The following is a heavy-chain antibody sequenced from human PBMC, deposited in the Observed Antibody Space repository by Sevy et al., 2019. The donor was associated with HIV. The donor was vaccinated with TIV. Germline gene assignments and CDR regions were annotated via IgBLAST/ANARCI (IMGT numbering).Heavy chain of an antibody. J-gene: IGHJ6*03. CDR2: FDPEDGET. V-gene: IGHV1-24*01. CDR1: GYTLTELS. Sequence: ASVKVSCKVSGYTLTELSMHWVRQAPGEGLEWMGCFDPEDGETIYAQKFQGRVTMTEDTSTDTAYMELGSLGSDDTAVYYWATTHPIKIVGATRGYYYFMDVWGKGSTVTVSS. D-gene: IGHD1-26*01. CDR3: ATTHPIKIVGATRGYYYFMDV.